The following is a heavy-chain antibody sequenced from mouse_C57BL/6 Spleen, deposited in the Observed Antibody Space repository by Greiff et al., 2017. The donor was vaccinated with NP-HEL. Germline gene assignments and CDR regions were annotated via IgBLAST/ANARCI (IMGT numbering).Heavy chain of an antibody. J-gene: IGHJ1*03. CDR3: ARGYYGPYWYFDV. CDR2: ISYDGSN. CDR1: GYSITSGYY. Sequence: VQLKESGPGLVKPSQSLSLTCSVTGYSITSGYYWNWIRQFPGNKLEWMGYISYDGSNNYNPSLKNRISITRDPSKNQFFLKLNSVTTEDTATYYCARGYYGPYWYFDVWGTGTTVTVSS. D-gene: IGHD1-1*01. V-gene: IGHV3-6*01.